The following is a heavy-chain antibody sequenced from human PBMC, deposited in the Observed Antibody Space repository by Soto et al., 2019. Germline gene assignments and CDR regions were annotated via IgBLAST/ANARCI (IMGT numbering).Heavy chain of an antibody. D-gene: IGHD3-9*01. CDR2: VYYSGSS. V-gene: IGHV4-59*11. CDR3: ARVGERWQYFDWFYYFDS. J-gene: IGHJ4*02. Sequence: SETLSLTCTVSVGSLGGRHCGWFRKPPGKGLEWIGYVYYSGSSTSNPSLKSRVTMSADTSKNQLSLKVRSVTAADTAVYYCARVGERWQYFDWFYYFDSWGQGALVTVS. CDR1: VGSLGGRH.